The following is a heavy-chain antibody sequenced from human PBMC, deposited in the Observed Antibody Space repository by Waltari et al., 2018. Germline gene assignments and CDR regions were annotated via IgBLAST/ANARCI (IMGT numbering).Heavy chain of an antibody. CDR2: ISYDGSNK. CDR3: ARGSGSGYYNRIWYFDL. D-gene: IGHD3-22*01. Sequence: QVQLVESGGGVVQPGRSLRLSCAASGFTFSSYAMHWVRQAPGKGLEWVAVISYDGSNKYYADSVKGRFTISRDNSKNTLYLQMNSLRAEDTAVYYCARGSGSGYYNRIWYFDLWGRGTLVTVSS. J-gene: IGHJ2*01. CDR1: GFTFSSYA. V-gene: IGHV3-30*01.